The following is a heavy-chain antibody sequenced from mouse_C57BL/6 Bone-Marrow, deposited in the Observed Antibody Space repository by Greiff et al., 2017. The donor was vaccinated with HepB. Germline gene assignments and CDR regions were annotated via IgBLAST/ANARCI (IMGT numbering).Heavy chain of an antibody. CDR2: IWTGGGT. J-gene: IGHJ2*01. V-gene: IGHV2-9-1*01. D-gene: IGHD1-1*01. Sequence: VKLQESGPGLVAPSQSLSITCTVSGFSLTSYAISWVRQPPGKGLEGLGVIWTGGGTNYNSALKSRLSISKDNSKSKVFLKMNSLKTDDTARYYCARKPITTLVEFDYWGQGTTLTVSS. CDR1: GFSLTSYA. CDR3: ARKPITTLVEFDY.